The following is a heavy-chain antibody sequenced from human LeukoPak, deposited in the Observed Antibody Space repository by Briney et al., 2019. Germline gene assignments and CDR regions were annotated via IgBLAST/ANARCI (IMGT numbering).Heavy chain of an antibody. J-gene: IGHJ6*02. CDR3: ARGPRIAAAGQNYYYYGMDV. V-gene: IGHV4-30-2*01. Sequence: PSETLSLTCAVSGGSISSGGYSWSWIRQPPGKGLEWIGYIYHSGSTYYNPSLKSRITISVDRSKNQFSLKLSSVTAANTAVYYCARGPRIAAAGQNYYYYGMDVWGQGTTVTVSS. CDR1: GGSISSGGYS. D-gene: IGHD6-13*01. CDR2: IYHSGST.